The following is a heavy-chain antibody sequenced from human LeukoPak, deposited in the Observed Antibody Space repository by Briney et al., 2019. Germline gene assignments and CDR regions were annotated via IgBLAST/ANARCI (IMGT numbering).Heavy chain of an antibody. Sequence: GRTLRLSRAPSGFTFTTDGMHCGCQAPGKGLERGSLICYDGGLKHYAESARGGFTISRDNSKNTLSLHMNSLRAEATAVYYCARDAEPNSYGSGSYFKPWGQGTLVTVSS. CDR1: GFTFTTDG. J-gene: IGHJ5*02. CDR2: ICYDGGLK. V-gene: IGHV3-33*01. CDR3: ARDAEPNSYGSGSYFKP. D-gene: IGHD3-10*01.